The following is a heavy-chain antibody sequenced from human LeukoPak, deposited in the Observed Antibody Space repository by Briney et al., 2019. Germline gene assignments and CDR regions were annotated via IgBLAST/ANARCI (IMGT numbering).Heavy chain of an antibody. CDR1: GFAFSNYA. V-gene: IGHV3-23*01. D-gene: IGHD6-19*01. CDR2: ISGGGGTT. Sequence: GGSLRLSCAVSGFAFSNYAMNWVRQAPGRGLEWVPTISGGGGTTHYADSVKGRFIISRDNSKNTLYLQMNSLRVEDTAVYYCTRGHSSGWYYFDYWGHGTLVTVSS. J-gene: IGHJ4*01. CDR3: TRGHSSGWYYFDY.